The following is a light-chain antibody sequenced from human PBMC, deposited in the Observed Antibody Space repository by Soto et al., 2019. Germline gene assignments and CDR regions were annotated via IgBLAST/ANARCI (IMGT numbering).Light chain of an antibody. Sequence: EIVMTQPPATLSGSPGERATHSCRASKSVGNNLARYQQRHGRPPRLLKHGASTRATGIPARFSGSGSGTEFTLTISSLQSEDFAVYYCQQCDNWPRTFGQGTTVEIK. CDR1: KSVGNN. CDR3: QQCDNWPRT. J-gene: IGKJ1*01. V-gene: IGKV3-15*01. CDR2: GAS.